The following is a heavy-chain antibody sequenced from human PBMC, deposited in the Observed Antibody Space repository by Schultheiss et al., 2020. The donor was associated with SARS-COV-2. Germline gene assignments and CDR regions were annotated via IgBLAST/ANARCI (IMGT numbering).Heavy chain of an antibody. Sequence: GSLRLSCAVSGGSISSSNWWSWVRQPPGKGLEWIGEIYHSGSTNYNPSLKSRVTISVDTSKNHFSLKLSSVTAADTAVYYCARARPRYNWKRWFDPWGQGTLVTVSS. J-gene: IGHJ5*02. CDR3: ARARPRYNWKRWFDP. CDR2: IYHSGST. CDR1: GGSISSSNW. D-gene: IGHD1-20*01. V-gene: IGHV4-4*02.